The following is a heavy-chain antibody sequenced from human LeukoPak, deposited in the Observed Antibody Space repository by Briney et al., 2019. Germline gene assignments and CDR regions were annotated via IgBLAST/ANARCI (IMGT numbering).Heavy chain of an antibody. CDR3: ARAVADYFDY. CDR1: GFTFSSYG. D-gene: IGHD6-19*01. Sequence: GRSLRLYCAAPGFTFSSYGMHWVRHAPGKGQLWVAVISYDGSNKYYADSVKGRFTISRDNSKNTLYLQMNSLRAEDTAVYYCARAVADYFDYWGQGTLVTVSS. J-gene: IGHJ4*02. V-gene: IGHV3-30*03. CDR2: ISYDGSNK.